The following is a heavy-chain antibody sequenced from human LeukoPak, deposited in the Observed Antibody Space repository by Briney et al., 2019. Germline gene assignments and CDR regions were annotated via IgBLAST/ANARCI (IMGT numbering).Heavy chain of an antibody. CDR1: GFTFSSYS. CDR3: ARDLSLTVTTSGVDV. V-gene: IGHV3-21*01. J-gene: IGHJ6*02. Sequence: GGSLRLSCAASGFTFSSYSMNWVRQAPGKGLEWVSSISSSSRYIYYADSVKGRFTISRDNAKNSLYLQMNSLRAEDTAVYYCARDLSLTVTTSGVDVWGQGTTVTVSS. D-gene: IGHD4-17*01. CDR2: ISSSSRYI.